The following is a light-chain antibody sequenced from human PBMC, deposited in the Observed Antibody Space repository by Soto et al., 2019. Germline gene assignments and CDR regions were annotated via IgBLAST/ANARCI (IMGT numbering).Light chain of an antibody. CDR3: QQYNSYSPT. V-gene: IGKV1-5*03. Sequence: DIHMTQSPSTLSASVGDRVTITCRASQSISSWLAWYQQKPGKAPNLLIYKASRLESGVPSRFSGSGSETEFTLTISGLQPGDSATYYCQQYNSYSPTFGQGTKVDIK. CDR1: QSISSW. CDR2: KAS. J-gene: IGKJ1*01.